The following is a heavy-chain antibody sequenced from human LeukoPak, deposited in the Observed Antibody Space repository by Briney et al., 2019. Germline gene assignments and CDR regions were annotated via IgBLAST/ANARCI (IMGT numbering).Heavy chain of an antibody. D-gene: IGHD2-2*01. CDR3: ARDIVVVPAAMPGYYYYYGMDV. Sequence: SVKVSCMASGYTFTSYGIRWLRQAAGQGLEGMGWISAYNGNTNFPQKLQSRVTMTTDTPTSTAYMELRSLRSDDTAVYYCARDIVVVPAAMPGYYYYYGMDVWGQGTTVTVSS. J-gene: IGHJ6*01. CDR1: GYTFTSYG. CDR2: ISAYNGNT. V-gene: IGHV1-18*01.